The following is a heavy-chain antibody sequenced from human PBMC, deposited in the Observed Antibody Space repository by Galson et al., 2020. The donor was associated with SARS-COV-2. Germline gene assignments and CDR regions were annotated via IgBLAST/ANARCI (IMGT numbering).Heavy chain of an antibody. CDR3: ARDLSGASDY. CDR2: IDTDGSVT. J-gene: IGHJ4*02. V-gene: IGHV3-74*01. D-gene: IGHD1-26*01. CDR1: GFTFRTYW. Sequence: GSLRLSCAVSGFTFRTYWMHWVRQAPGEGLVWVSRIDTDGSVTDYADSVKGRFTISRDNAKNMLYLQMNSLRGEDTAVYYCARDLSGASDYWGQGTLVTVSS.